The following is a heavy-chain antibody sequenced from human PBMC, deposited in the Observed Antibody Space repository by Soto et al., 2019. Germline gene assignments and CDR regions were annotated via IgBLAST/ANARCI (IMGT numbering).Heavy chain of an antibody. J-gene: IGHJ6*02. Sequence: SETLSLTCAVYGGSFSGYYWTWIRQPPGKGLEWIGEINHSGSTNYNASLKSRVTISVDTSKNQFSLKLRSVIAADTAVYYCARSHYYDSSGYVRYYYYYGMDVWGQGTTVTVSS. CDR2: INHSGST. CDR3: ARSHYYDSSGYVRYYYYYGMDV. D-gene: IGHD3-22*01. V-gene: IGHV4-34*01. CDR1: GGSFSGYY.